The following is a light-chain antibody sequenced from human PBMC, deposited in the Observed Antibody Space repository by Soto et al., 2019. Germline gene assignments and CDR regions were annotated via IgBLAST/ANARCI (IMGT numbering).Light chain of an antibody. Sequence: DIQLTQCPSFLSASIGDRVTITRRASQGISSSLAWYQQKPGKAPKFLIYAASTLQSGVPSRFRGSESGTEFTLTISSLQAEDSATYYCQQLNSYPFTFGQGTRLEI. CDR3: QQLNSYPFT. J-gene: IGKJ5*01. CDR2: AAS. V-gene: IGKV1-9*01. CDR1: QGISSS.